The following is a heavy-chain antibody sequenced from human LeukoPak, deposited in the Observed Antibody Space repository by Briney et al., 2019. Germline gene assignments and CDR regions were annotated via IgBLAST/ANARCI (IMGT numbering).Heavy chain of an antibody. D-gene: IGHD2-21*01. Sequence: SVNVSCKASGGTFSSYAISWVRQAPGQGLEWMGGIIPIFGTANYAQKFQGRVTITADESTSTAYMELSSLRSEDTAVYYCARPYCGGDCYRPAVGGFDYWGQGTLVTVSS. CDR2: IIPIFGTA. V-gene: IGHV1-69*13. CDR3: ARPYCGGDCYRPAVGGFDY. J-gene: IGHJ4*02. CDR1: GGTFSSYA.